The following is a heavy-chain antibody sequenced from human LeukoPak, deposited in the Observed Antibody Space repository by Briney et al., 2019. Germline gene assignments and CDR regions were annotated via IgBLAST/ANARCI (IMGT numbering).Heavy chain of an antibody. D-gene: IGHD3-3*01. J-gene: IGHJ4*02. CDR2: IKQDGSEK. V-gene: IGHV3-7*01. CDR1: GFTFSSYW. Sequence: QAGGSLRLSCAASGFTFSSYWMSWVRQAPGKGLEWVANIKQDGSEKYYVDSVKGRFTISRDNAKNSLYLQMNSLRAEDTAVYYCAREPFWSGYYSNLHFDYWGRGVLVTVSS. CDR3: AREPFWSGYYSNLHFDY.